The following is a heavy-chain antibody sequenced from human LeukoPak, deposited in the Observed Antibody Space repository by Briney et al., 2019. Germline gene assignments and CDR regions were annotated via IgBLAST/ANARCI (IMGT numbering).Heavy chain of an antibody. J-gene: IGHJ6*03. Sequence: ASVKVSCKASGYTFTSYDINWVRQATGQGLEWMGWMNPNSGNTGYAQKFQGRVTMTRNPSISTAYMELSSLRSEDAAVYYCARGGPQLRYFDWLSDYYYYYYMDVWGKGTTVTISS. CDR2: MNPNSGNT. CDR1: GYTFTSYD. D-gene: IGHD3-9*01. V-gene: IGHV1-8*01. CDR3: ARGGPQLRYFDWLSDYYYYYYMDV.